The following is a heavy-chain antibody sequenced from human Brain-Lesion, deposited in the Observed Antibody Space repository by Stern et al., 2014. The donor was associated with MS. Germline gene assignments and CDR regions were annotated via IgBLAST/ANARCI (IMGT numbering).Heavy chain of an antibody. CDR3: ASLYDSSGYSVLWPGTVAFDI. J-gene: IGHJ3*02. D-gene: IGHD3-22*01. Sequence: VQLVESGGGVVQPGRSLRLSCAASGFTFSSYAMHWVRQAPGKGLEWVAVISYDGSNKYYADSVKGRFTISRDNSKNTLYLQMNSLRAEDTAVYYCASLYDSSGYSVLWPGTVAFDIWGQGTMVTVSS. CDR1: GFTFSSYA. CDR2: ISYDGSNK. V-gene: IGHV3-30*01.